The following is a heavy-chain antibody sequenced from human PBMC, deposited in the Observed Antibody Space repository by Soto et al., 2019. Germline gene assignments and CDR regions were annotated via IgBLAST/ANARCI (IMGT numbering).Heavy chain of an antibody. CDR1: GFTFNSYA. Sequence: GGSLRLSCAASGFTFNSYAMSWVRQAPGKGLEWVSVISASGGSTCYADSVKGRFTISRDNSKNTLYLQMNSLRAEDTAVYYCATEGRYCSSTSCYYFDFWGQGTLVTVSS. CDR2: ISASGGST. D-gene: IGHD2-2*01. J-gene: IGHJ4*02. CDR3: ATEGRYCSSTSCYYFDF. V-gene: IGHV3-23*01.